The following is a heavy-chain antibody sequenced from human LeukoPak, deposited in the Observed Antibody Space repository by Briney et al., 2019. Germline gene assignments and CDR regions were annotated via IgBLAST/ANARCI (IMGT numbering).Heavy chain of an antibody. Sequence: VASVTVSCKASGYIFISYGITWVRQAPGQGLEWMGWINPNSGGTNCAQKFQGRVTVTRDTSINTAYMELSRLNSDDTAVYYCARDSHSGNYRNYFDYWGQGTLVTVSS. CDR1: GYIFISYG. CDR3: ARDSHSGNYRNYFDY. V-gene: IGHV1-2*02. CDR2: INPNSGGT. J-gene: IGHJ4*02. D-gene: IGHD1-26*01.